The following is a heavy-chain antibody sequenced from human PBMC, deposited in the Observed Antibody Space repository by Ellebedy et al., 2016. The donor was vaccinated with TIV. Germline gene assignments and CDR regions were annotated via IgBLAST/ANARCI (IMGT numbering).Heavy chain of an antibody. Sequence: GGSLRLXXAASGFTFDDYAMHWVRQAPGKGLEWVSGISWRGYYIGYADSVRGRFTISRRKAKNSLYLQMNSLRIEDTAVYYCTKDLLRGIWGGSGRDYWGQGTLGTVSS. CDR1: GFTFDDYA. CDR2: ISWRGYYI. J-gene: IGHJ4*02. CDR3: TKDLLRGIWGGSGRDY. D-gene: IGHD7-27*01. V-gene: IGHV3-9*01.